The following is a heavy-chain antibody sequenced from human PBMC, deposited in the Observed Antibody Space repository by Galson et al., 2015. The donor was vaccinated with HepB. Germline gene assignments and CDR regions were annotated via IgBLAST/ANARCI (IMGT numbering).Heavy chain of an antibody. CDR1: GFTFSSYG. V-gene: IGHV3-33*01. CDR2: IWYDGSNK. CDR3: ARDLPAADYYDSSGSDAFDI. J-gene: IGHJ3*02. Sequence: SLRLSCAASGFTFSSYGMHWVRQAPGKGLEWVAVIWYDGSNKYYADSVKGRFTISRDNSKNTLYLQMNSLRAEDTAVYYCARDLPAADYYDSSGSDAFDIWGQGTMVTVSS. D-gene: IGHD3-22*01.